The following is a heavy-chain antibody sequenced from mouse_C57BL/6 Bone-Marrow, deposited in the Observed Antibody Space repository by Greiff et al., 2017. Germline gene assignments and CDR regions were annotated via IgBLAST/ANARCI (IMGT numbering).Heavy chain of an antibody. CDR1: GFNIKDDY. D-gene: IGHD1-1*01. Sequence: EVQLQQSGAELVRPGASVKLSCTASGFNIKDDYMHWVKQRPEQGLEWIGWIDPENGDTESASTFQGKATITADTSSNPAYLQLSSLSSADTAVYYCTTFNYYGSSYGYFDYWGQGTTLTVAS. J-gene: IGHJ2*01. CDR2: IDPENGDT. V-gene: IGHV14-4*01. CDR3: TTFNYYGSSYGYFDY.